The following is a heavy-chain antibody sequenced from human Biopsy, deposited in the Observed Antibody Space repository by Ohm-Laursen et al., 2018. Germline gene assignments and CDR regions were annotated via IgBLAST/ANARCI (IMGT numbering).Heavy chain of an antibody. J-gene: IGHJ3*02. Sequence: SLRLSCAASGFTFSSYGMHWVRQAPGKRLEWVAAIWYDGSNKNYADSVKGRFTISRDNSKGTLYLQMNSLRAEDTAVYYCARNGWPENDAFDIWGQGTMVTVSS. CDR3: ARNGWPENDAFDI. D-gene: IGHD6-19*01. V-gene: IGHV3-33*01. CDR1: GFTFSSYG. CDR2: IWYDGSNK.